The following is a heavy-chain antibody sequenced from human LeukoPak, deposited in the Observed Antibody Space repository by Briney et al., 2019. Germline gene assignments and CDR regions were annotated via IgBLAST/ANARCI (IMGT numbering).Heavy chain of an antibody. J-gene: IGHJ4*02. CDR3: ARGGSSYDK. CDR1: GYTFTSYS. D-gene: IGHD6-19*01. Sequence: ASVKVSCKASGYTFTSYSFSWVRQAPGQGLEWMGIIIPNGGVTSNAQNFQGRVTMTRDTSTSTVYMELSSLRSEDTAVYYCARGGSSYDKWGQGTLVTVSS. V-gene: IGHV1-46*01. CDR2: IIPNGGVT.